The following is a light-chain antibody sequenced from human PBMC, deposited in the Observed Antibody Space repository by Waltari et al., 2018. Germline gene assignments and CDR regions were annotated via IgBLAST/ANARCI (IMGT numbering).Light chain of an antibody. Sequence: QSVLPQPPPGSPAPGQQGHISCSSSSSNIRTSHLSWYQQLPGATPQLFIYDNDNRPTGIPDRCAGSKSGTSDTRRITYLQTGDEAYYYFVTWDTSLSSVVFGGGTKLTVL. CDR1: SSNIRTSH. V-gene: IGLV1-51*01. J-gene: IGLJ2*01. CDR2: DND. CDR3: VTWDTSLSSVV.